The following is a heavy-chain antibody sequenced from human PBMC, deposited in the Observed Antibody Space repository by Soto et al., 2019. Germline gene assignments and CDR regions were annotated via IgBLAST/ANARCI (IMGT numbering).Heavy chain of an antibody. CDR2: IATYNSNK. CDR1: GDTFTIFG. CDR3: ARVLRGVVNWFDP. V-gene: IGHV1-18*01. J-gene: IGHJ5*02. D-gene: IGHD3-10*01. Sequence: HLVQSGPEVKQPGASVTVSCKTSGDTFTIFGLSWVRQAPGQGLEWMGWIATYNSNKNYAQKFQCRLTLTTDTSTSTAYMELKSLGYDDTAVYYGARVLRGVVNWFDPWGQGTLVTVSS.